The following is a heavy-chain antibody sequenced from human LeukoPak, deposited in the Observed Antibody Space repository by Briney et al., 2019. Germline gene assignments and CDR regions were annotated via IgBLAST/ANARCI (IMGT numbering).Heavy chain of an antibody. V-gene: IGHV3-23*01. CDR2: ISGSGGST. Sequence: GGSLRLSCAASGFTFRSTVMTWVRQAPGKGLEWVSAISGSGGSTYYADSVKGRFTISRDNSKNTLYLQMNSLRAEDTAVYYCAKALHNRVAFDIWGQGTMVTVSS. D-gene: IGHD1-14*01. CDR3: AKALHNRVAFDI. J-gene: IGHJ3*02. CDR1: GFTFRSTV.